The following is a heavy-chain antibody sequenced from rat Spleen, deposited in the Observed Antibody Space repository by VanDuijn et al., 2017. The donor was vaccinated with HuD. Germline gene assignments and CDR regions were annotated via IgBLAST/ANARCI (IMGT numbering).Heavy chain of an antibody. CDR3: TRGNIGTTLDYFDY. CDR2: ITNTGGST. D-gene: IGHD1-5*01. V-gene: IGHV5-31*01. Sequence: EVQLVESGGGLVQPGRSLKLSCVASGFTFNNYWMTWIRQAPGKGLEWVASITNTGGSTYYPDSVKGRFTISRDNAKSTLYLQMNSLRSEDTATYYCTRGNIGTTLDYFDYWGQGVMVTVSS. J-gene: IGHJ2*01. CDR1: GFTFNNYW.